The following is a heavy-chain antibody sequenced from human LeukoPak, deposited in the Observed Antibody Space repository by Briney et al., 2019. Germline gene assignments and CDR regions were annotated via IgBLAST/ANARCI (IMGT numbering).Heavy chain of an antibody. D-gene: IGHD3-10*01. J-gene: IGHJ4*02. V-gene: IGHV1-2*02. CDR2: INPNSGGT. Sequence: GASVKVSCKASGYTFTGYYMHWVRQAPGQGLEWMGWINPNSGGTNYAQKFQGRVTMTRDTSFSTAYMELSRLRSDDTAVYYCAREVVRGVRGVVGYWGQGTLVTVSS. CDR3: AREVVRGVRGVVGY. CDR1: GYTFTGYY.